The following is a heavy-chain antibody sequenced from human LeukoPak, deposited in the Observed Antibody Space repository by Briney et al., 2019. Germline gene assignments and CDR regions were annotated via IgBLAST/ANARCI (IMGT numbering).Heavy chain of an antibody. CDR3: ARAGSIRFDY. V-gene: IGHV3-23*01. Sequence: GGSLRLSCAASGFTFSSYAMSWVRQAPGKGLEWVSGISGNDGNTYYADSVKGRFTISRDNSKNTLHLQMYSLRAEDSAMYYCARAGSIRFDYWGQGTLVTVSS. CDR2: ISGNDGNT. D-gene: IGHD1-26*01. J-gene: IGHJ4*02. CDR1: GFTFSSYA.